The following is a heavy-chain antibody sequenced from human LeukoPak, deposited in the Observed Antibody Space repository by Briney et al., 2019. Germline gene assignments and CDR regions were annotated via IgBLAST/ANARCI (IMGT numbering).Heavy chain of an antibody. CDR2: ISAYNGNT. CDR3: ARGHSSSWYGEVNWFDP. D-gene: IGHD6-13*01. J-gene: IGHJ5*02. CDR1: GYTFTSYG. V-gene: IGHV1-18*01. Sequence: ASVKVSCKASGYTFTSYGISWVRQAPGQGLEWMGWISAYNGNTNYAQKLQGRVTMTTDTSTSTAYMELRSLRSDDTAVYYCARGHSSSWYGEVNWFDPWGQGTLVTVSS.